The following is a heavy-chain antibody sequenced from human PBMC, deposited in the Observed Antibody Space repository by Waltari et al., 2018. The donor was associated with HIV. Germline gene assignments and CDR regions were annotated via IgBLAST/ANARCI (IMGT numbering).Heavy chain of an antibody. CDR3: VTEALFYKYYRYCSDEDCYSRWFDP. CDR1: GASITSGTHF. V-gene: IGHV4-61*02. D-gene: IGHD2-15*01. J-gene: IGHJ5*02. Sequence: QVQLQESGPGLVKSSPTLSLTCTVSGASITSGTHFWSWVRQSAGTRLEWIGPITTSGSTKYNTSLKGRVTISLDTSNNHFSLRLTSVTAADPAIYYCVTEALFYKYYRYCSDEDCYSRWFDPWGQGTLVTVSS. CDR2: ITTSGST.